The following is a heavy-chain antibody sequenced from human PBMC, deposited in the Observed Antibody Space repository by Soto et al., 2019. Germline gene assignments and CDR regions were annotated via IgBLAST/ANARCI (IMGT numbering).Heavy chain of an antibody. V-gene: IGHV4-59*01. Sequence: QVQLQESGPGLVKPSETLSLTCTVSGGSISSYYWSWIRQPPGKGLEWIGYIYYSGSTNYNPSLKSRVTISVDSSKNQFSLKLSSVIAADTAVYYCAREVLLNDYYYYGMDFWVQCTTLTVSS. CDR1: GGSISSYY. CDR3: AREVLLNDYYYYGMDF. J-gene: IGHJ6*02. CDR2: IYYSGST.